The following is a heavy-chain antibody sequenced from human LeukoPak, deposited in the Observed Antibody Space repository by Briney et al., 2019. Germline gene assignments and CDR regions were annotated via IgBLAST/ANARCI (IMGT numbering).Heavy chain of an antibody. V-gene: IGHV3-21*01. CDR2: ISSSSSYI. Sequence: PGGSLRLSCAASGFTFSSYSMNWVRQAPGKGLEWVSSISSSSSYIYYADSVKGRFTISRDNAKNSLYLQMNSLRAEDTAVYYCARGRYYYDSSGYYYRLDYFDYWGQGTLVTVSS. J-gene: IGHJ4*02. CDR3: ARGRYYYDSSGYYYRLDYFDY. CDR1: GFTFSSYS. D-gene: IGHD3-22*01.